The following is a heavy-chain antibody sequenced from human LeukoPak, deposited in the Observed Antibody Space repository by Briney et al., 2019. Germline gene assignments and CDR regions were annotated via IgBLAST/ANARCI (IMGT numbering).Heavy chain of an antibody. CDR3: AKESSGWYGSIGY. D-gene: IGHD6-19*01. J-gene: IGHJ4*02. V-gene: IGHV3-7*03. CDR1: GFTFSNYA. CDR2: INQDGSEK. Sequence: GGSLRLSCAASGFTFSNYAMHWVRQAPGKGLEWVANINQDGSEKYYVDSVKGRFTISRDNAKNSLYLQMNSLGAEDTALYYRAKESSGWYGSIGYWGQGTLVTVSS.